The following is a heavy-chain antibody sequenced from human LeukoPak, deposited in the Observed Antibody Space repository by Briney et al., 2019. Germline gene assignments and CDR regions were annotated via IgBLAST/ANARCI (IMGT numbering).Heavy chain of an antibody. D-gene: IGHD3-10*01. CDR3: AREFGYHFDS. J-gene: IGHJ4*02. Sequence: GGSLRLSCAASGFTFSSYAMHWVRQAPGKGLEWVAVISYDGSNKYYADSVKGRFTISRDNSKNTLYLQMNSLRAEDTAVYYCAREFGYHFDSWGQGTLVTVSS. V-gene: IGHV3-30-3*01. CDR1: GFTFSSYA. CDR2: ISYDGSNK.